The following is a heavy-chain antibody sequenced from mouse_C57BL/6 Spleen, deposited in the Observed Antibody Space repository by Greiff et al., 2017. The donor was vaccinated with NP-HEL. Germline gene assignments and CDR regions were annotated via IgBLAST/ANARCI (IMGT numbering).Heavy chain of an antibody. J-gene: IGHJ4*01. CDR3: ARHEVGLDAMDY. CDR2: ISNGGGST. Sequence: EVKLEESGGGLVQPGGSLKLSCAASGFTFSDYYMYWVRQTPEKRLEWVAYISNGGGSTYYPDTVKGRFTISRDNAKNTLYLQMSRLKSEDTAMYYCARHEVGLDAMDYWGQGTSVTVSS. V-gene: IGHV5-12*01. D-gene: IGHD4-1*01. CDR1: GFTFSDYY.